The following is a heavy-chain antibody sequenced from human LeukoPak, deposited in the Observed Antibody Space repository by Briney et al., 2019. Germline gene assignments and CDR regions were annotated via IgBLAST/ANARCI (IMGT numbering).Heavy chain of an antibody. V-gene: IGHV3-53*01. CDR3: ARAHPEYYDSSGYNPLDF. J-gene: IGHJ4*02. Sequence: GGSLRLSCAASGFIVSSNYMTWVRQAPGKGLEWVSVIYSDGSTFYADSVKGRFTISRDTSKNTLYLQMNNLRADDTAVYYCARAHPEYYDSSGYNPLDFWGQGTLVTVSS. D-gene: IGHD3-22*01. CDR2: IYSDGST. CDR1: GFIVSSNY.